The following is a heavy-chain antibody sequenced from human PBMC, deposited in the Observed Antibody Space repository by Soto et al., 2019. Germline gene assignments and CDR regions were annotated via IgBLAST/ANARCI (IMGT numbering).Heavy chain of an antibody. CDR3: ARGEIVVVVAATSPLFREYYFDY. CDR2: INHSGST. CDR1: GGSISSGGYY. J-gene: IGHJ4*02. D-gene: IGHD2-15*01. V-gene: IGHV4-31*03. Sequence: SETLSLTCTVSGGSISSGGYYWSWIRQHPGKGLEWIGYINHSGSTNYNPSLKSRVTISVDTSKNQFSLKLSSVTAADTAVYYCARGEIVVVVAATSPLFREYYFDYWGQGTLVTVSS.